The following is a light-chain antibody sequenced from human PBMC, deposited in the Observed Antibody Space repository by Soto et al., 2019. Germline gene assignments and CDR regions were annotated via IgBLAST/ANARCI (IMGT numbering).Light chain of an antibody. Sequence: EIVLTQSPATLSLSPGERATFSCQASQSVGTSLAWFQQKPGQAPRLLIYDASVRATGTPTRFSGSGSGTDFTLTISRLQPEDIAIYYCQQSSNWPPWTFGRGTRVDI. J-gene: IGKJ1*01. CDR3: QQSSNWPPWT. CDR2: DAS. CDR1: QSVGTS. V-gene: IGKV3-11*01.